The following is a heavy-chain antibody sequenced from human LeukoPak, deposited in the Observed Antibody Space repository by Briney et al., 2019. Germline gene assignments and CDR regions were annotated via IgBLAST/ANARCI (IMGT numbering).Heavy chain of an antibody. Sequence: GGSLRLSCAASGLTFSSYAMSWVRQAPGKGLEWVSAISGSGGSTYYADSVKGRFTISRDNSKNTLYLQMNSLRAEDTAVYYCARGDYVWGSYRHFDYWGQGTLVTVSS. CDR1: GLTFSSYA. D-gene: IGHD3-16*02. V-gene: IGHV3-23*01. J-gene: IGHJ4*02. CDR3: ARGDYVWGSYRHFDY. CDR2: ISGSGGST.